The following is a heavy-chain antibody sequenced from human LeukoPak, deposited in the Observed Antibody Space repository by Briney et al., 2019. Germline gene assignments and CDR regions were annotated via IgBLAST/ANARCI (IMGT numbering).Heavy chain of an antibody. Sequence: PGGSLRLSCTASVFTFSIYPMRWVRQAPGKGLEWVSANRRSGRSTYYADSVKGRFTISRVNSKNPLYLQMNSLKAEDTAVYYGEKANSQYYYGSSGYPDYWGQGILVTFSS. D-gene: IGHD3-22*01. CDR1: VFTFSIYP. V-gene: IGHV3-23*01. CDR3: EKANSQYYYGSSGYPDY. J-gene: IGHJ4*02. CDR2: NRRSGRST.